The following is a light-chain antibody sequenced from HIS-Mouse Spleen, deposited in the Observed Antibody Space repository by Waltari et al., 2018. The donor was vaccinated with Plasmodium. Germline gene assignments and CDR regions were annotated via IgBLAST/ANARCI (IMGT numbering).Light chain of an antibody. V-gene: IGLV2-8*01. CDR3: SSYAGSNNF. J-gene: IGLJ2*01. Sequence: QSALTQPPSASGSPGQSVTISCPGTSSDVGGYNYVSWYQQHPGKAPKLMIYEVSKRPSGVPDRFSGSKSGNTASLTVSGLQAEDEADYYCSSYAGSNNFFGGGTKLTVL. CDR1: SSDVGGYNY. CDR2: EVS.